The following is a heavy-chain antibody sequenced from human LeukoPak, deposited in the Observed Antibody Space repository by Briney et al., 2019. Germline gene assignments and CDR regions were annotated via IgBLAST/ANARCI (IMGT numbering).Heavy chain of an antibody. CDR2: ISSSGSSI. Sequence: GGSLRLSCAASGFTFSSYSMNWVRQAPGKGLEWVSYISSSGSSIYYADSLKGRFTISRDNTKNSLPLQMNSLRAEDTAVYYCARELYTSGWNTFDYWGQGTLVTVSS. CDR3: ARELYTSGWNTFDY. V-gene: IGHV3-48*04. J-gene: IGHJ4*02. CDR1: GFTFSSYS. D-gene: IGHD6-19*01.